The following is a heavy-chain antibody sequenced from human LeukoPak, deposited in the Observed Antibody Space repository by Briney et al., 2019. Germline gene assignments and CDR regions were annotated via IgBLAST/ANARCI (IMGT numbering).Heavy chain of an antibody. CDR2: IKQDGSEK. CDR3: ARDVIIAAAGGAPGN. CDR1: GFTFSSYW. Sequence: GGSLRLSCAASGFTFSSYWMSWVRQAPGKGLEWVANIKQDGSEKYYVDSVKGRFTISRDNAKNSLYLQMNSLRAEDTAVYYCARDVIIAAAGGAPGNWGQGTLVTVSS. D-gene: IGHD6-13*01. J-gene: IGHJ4*02. V-gene: IGHV3-7*01.